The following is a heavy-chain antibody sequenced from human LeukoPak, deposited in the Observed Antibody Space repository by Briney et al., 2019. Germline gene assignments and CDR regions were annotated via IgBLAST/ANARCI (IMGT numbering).Heavy chain of an antibody. D-gene: IGHD3-22*01. J-gene: IGHJ3*02. Sequence: SETLSLTCTVSGYSISSGYYWGWIRQPPGKGLEWIGSIYHSGSTYYNPSLKSRVTISVDTSKNQFSLKLSSVTAADTAVYYCARGYYDSSGYYYDAFDIWGQGTMVTVSS. CDR3: ARGYYDSSGYYYDAFDI. CDR1: GYSISSGYY. CDR2: IYHSGST. V-gene: IGHV4-38-2*02.